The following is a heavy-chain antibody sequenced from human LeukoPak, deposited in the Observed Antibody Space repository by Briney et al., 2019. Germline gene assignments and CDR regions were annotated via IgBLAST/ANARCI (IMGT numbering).Heavy chain of an antibody. V-gene: IGHV4-34*01. Sequence: SETPSLTCAVYGGSFSGYFWSWIRQPPGKGLEWIGEINHSGSTNYNPSLKSRVTISVDTSKNQFSLKLSSVTAADTAVYYCARDIGAAGGFDYWGQGTLLTVSS. CDR3: ARDIGAAGGFDY. D-gene: IGHD6-13*01. CDR2: INHSGST. J-gene: IGHJ4*02. CDR1: GGSFSGYF.